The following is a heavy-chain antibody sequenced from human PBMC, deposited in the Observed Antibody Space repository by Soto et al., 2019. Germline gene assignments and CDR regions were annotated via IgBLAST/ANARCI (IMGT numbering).Heavy chain of an antibody. CDR3: ARPSQALGELSD. J-gene: IGHJ4*02. D-gene: IGHD3-10*01. CDR1: GGSISSSSYY. CDR2: IYYSGST. Sequence: SETLSLTCTVSGGSISSSSYYWGWIRQPPGKGLEWIGSIYYSGSTYYNPSLKSRVTISVDTSKNHFSLKLSSVTAADTAVYYGARPSQALGELSDWGQGTLVTVSS. V-gene: IGHV4-39*01.